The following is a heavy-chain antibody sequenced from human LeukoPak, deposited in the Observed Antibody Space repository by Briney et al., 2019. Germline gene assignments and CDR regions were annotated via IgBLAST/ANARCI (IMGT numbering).Heavy chain of an antibody. CDR2: IYYSGST. CDR1: GGSVSSSSYY. V-gene: IGHV4-39*01. Sequence: SETLSLACTVSGGSVSSSSYYWGWIRQPPGKGLEWIGSIYYSGSTYYKPSLKSRVTISVETSKNQFSLKLSSVTAADTAVYYWARHIKTGYYYGSGSYYLAYRNWFDPWGQGTLVTVSS. J-gene: IGHJ5*02. D-gene: IGHD3-10*01. CDR3: ARHIKTGYYYGSGSYYLAYRNWFDP.